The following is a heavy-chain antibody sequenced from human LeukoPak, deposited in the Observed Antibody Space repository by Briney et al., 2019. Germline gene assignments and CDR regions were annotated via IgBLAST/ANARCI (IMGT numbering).Heavy chain of an antibody. CDR1: GFIFNNYG. CDR3: ARGSIVGATSGAFDI. D-gene: IGHD1-26*01. V-gene: IGHV3-30*03. J-gene: IGHJ3*02. Sequence: GGSLRLSCAASGFIFNNYGLHWVPQAPGKGLEWVAVISFDGNDKYYGDYVKGRFTISRDNSKNTLCLQMSSLRTEDTAVYFCARGSIVGATSGAFDIWGQGTMVTVSS. CDR2: ISFDGNDK.